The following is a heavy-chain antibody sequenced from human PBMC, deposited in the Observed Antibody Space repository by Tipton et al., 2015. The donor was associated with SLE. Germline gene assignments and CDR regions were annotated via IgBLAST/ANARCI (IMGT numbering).Heavy chain of an antibody. CDR3: AKAGFFSGYYDAFDV. CDR2: IYSDVTT. V-gene: IGHV3-53*01. J-gene: IGHJ3*01. CDR1: GFIVSGNY. Sequence: AVSGFIVSGNYMTWVRKAPGKGLEWVSIIYSDVTTYYADSGKGRFTFSRDNSKNTLSLQMNRLRAEDTAVYFCAKAGFFSGYYDAFDVWGQGTLVTVSS. D-gene: IGHD3-3*01.